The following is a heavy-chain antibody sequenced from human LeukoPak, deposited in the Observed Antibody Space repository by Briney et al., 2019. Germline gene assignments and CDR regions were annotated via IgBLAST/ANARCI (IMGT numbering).Heavy chain of an antibody. CDR1: GGSVSGYF. CDR3: ARDGHYYDSSGYYPGARGMDV. J-gene: IGHJ6*02. D-gene: IGHD3-22*01. Sequence: SETLSLICSVSGGSVSGYFWSWIRQPPGKGLEWIGYIYYSGSTNYNPSLKSRVTISVDKSKNQFSLKLSSVTAADTAVYYCARDGHYYDSSGYYPGARGMDVWGQGTTVTVSS. V-gene: IGHV4-59*02. CDR2: IYYSGST.